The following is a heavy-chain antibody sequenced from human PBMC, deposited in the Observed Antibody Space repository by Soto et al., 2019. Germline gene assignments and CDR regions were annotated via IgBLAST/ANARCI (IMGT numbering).Heavy chain of an antibody. CDR2: IQSGGPT. Sequence: EVQLVESGGGLVQPGGSLRLSCAASGFTVSSKYMSWVRQAPGKGLEWVSLIQSGGPTYYADSVKGSFTISRDTSENTVHLQMDILRAEDTAVYYCARDEVLCGGGGCYGVPLDVWCKGTTVTVSS. CDR1: GFTVSSKY. CDR3: ARDEVLCGGGGCYGVPLDV. D-gene: IGHD2-15*01. J-gene: IGHJ6*04. V-gene: IGHV3-66*01.